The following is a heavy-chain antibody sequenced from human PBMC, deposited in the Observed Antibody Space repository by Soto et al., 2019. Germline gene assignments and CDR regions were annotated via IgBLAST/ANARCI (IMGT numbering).Heavy chain of an antibody. V-gene: IGHV3-48*02. CDR2: IDSSSDTI. CDR3: AGGWVATIFGDS. J-gene: IGHJ4*02. CDR1: GFTLSRYS. D-gene: IGHD5-12*01. Sequence: EVQLVESGGGLVQPGGSLRVSCAASGFTLSRYSMNWVRQAPGKGLEWLSYIDSSSDTIYYADSVKGRFIISRDNAKNSLYLQMNRPRDEDTAVYYCAGGWVATIFGDSWGQGTLVTVSS.